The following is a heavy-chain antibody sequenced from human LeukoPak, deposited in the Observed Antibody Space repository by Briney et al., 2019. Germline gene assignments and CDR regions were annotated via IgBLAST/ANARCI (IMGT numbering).Heavy chain of an antibody. Sequence: GGSLRLYCAASGFTFSSYGMHWVRQGPGKGLEWVAVISYDGSNKYYADSVKGRFTISRDNSKNTLYLQMNSLRAEDTAVYYCAKGAHSGSSYYYYYGMDVWGQGTTVTVSS. V-gene: IGHV3-30*18. CDR3: AKGAHSGSSYYYYYGMDV. CDR1: GFTFSSYG. J-gene: IGHJ6*02. D-gene: IGHD1-26*01. CDR2: ISYDGSNK.